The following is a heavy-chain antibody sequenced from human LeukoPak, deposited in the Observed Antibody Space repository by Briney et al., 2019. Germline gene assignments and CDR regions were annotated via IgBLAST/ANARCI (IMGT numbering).Heavy chain of an antibody. CDR2: IIPIFGTA. Sequence: SVKVSCKASGYTFTSYYMHWVRQAPGQGLEWVGGIIPIFGTANYAQKFQGRVTITADESTSTAYMELSSLRFEDTAVYYCARDVISSSGLFDYWGQGTLVTVSS. J-gene: IGHJ4*02. D-gene: IGHD6-19*01. CDR3: ARDVISSSGLFDY. CDR1: GYTFTSYY. V-gene: IGHV1-69*13.